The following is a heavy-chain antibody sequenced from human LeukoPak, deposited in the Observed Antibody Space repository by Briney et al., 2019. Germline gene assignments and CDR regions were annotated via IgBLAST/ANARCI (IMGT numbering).Heavy chain of an antibody. D-gene: IGHD3-16*01. CDR3: ARDGHLGGSSAYTPYGY. Sequence: PGRSLRLSCVVSKFMFSNYGMHWVRQAPGKGLVWVSLINSDGSGTSYADSVKGRFTISRDNAKNTLYLQMNSLRAEDTAVYYCARDGHLGGSSAYTPYGYWGQGTLVTVSS. CDR1: KFMFSNYG. J-gene: IGHJ4*02. CDR2: INSDGSGT. V-gene: IGHV3-74*01.